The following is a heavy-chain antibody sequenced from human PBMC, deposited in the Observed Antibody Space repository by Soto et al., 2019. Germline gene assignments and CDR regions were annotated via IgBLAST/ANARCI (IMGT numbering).Heavy chain of an antibody. V-gene: IGHV1-18*01. J-gene: IGHJ3*02. D-gene: IGHD3-22*01. CDR2: ISAYNGNT. Sequence: ASVKVSCKASGYTFTSYGISWVRQAPGQGLEWMGWISAYNGNTNYAQKLQGRVTMTTDTSTSTAYMELRSLRSDDTAVYYCAISFFFVFRGYCYPPDLFDIWAQGTFVTVSS. CDR3: AISFFFVFRGYCYPPDLFDI. CDR1: GYTFTSYG.